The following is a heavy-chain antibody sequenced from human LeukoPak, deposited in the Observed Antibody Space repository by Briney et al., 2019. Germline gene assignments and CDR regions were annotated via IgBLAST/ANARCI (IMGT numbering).Heavy chain of an antibody. V-gene: IGHV4-61*02. J-gene: IGHJ4*02. D-gene: IGHD1-26*01. CDR2: IYTSGST. Sequence: SQTLSLTCTVSGGSMSSGSYYWSWIRQPAGKGLEWIGRIYTSGSTKYNPSVGSRVTISVDTPKNQFSLKLNSVTAADTAVYYCAREWGNAGLFDYWGQGTLVTVSS. CDR3: AREWGNAGLFDY. CDR1: GGSMSSGSYY.